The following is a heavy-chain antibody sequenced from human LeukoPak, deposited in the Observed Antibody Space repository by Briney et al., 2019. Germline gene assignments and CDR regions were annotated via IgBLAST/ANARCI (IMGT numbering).Heavy chain of an antibody. D-gene: IGHD5-18*01. Sequence: GGSMRLSCAASGFTFSSYEMNWVRQAPGRGLEWVSYISSSGSTIYYADSVKGQFTISRDNAKNSLYLQMNSLRAEDTAVYYCASDSYGAGLGFDIWGQGTMVTVSS. V-gene: IGHV3-48*03. CDR2: ISSSGSTI. CDR3: ASDSYGAGLGFDI. CDR1: GFTFSSYE. J-gene: IGHJ3*02.